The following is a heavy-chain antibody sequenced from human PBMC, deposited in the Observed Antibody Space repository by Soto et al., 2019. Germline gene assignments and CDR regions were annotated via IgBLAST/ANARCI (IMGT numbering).Heavy chain of an antibody. CDR2: ISGSGGNI. V-gene: IGHV3-23*01. D-gene: IGHD1-1*01. CDR3: ATQDFRGTTGTT. J-gene: IGHJ4*02. CDR1: GFTFSRYA. Sequence: GGSLRLSCAASGFTFSRYAMGWVRQAPGKGLEWVSVISGSGGNIHYADSVKGRFTISRDNSKNTLYLQMNSLRVEDTAVYNCATQDFRGTTGTTWGQGTLVTVSS.